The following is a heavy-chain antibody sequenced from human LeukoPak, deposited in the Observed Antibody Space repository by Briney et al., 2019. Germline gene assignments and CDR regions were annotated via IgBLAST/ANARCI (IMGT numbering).Heavy chain of an antibody. D-gene: IGHD2-2*01. CDR3: ARQLVVVVPAEFDY. CDR2: IYYSGST. V-gene: IGHV4-39*01. CDR1: GGSISSSSYY. Sequence: PSETLSLTCTVSGGSISSSSYYWGWIRQPPGKGLEWIGGIYYSGSTYYNPSLKSRVTISVDTSKNQFSLKLTSMTAADTAVYYCARQLVVVVPAEFDYWGQGALVTVSP. J-gene: IGHJ4*02.